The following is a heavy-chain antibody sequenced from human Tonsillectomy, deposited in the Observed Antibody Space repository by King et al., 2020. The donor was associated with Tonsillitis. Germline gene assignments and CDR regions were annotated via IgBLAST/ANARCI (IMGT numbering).Heavy chain of an antibody. CDR3: ARRAPGGEAAGWLGWFDP. V-gene: IGHV5-10-1*03. CDR2: IDPSDSLS. CDR1: GYSFTNYW. Sequence: QLVQSGAEVKKPGESLRISCRGSGYSFTNYWITWVRQVPGRGLEWLGNIDPSDSLSNNSPSSQGHVTISVDKSISTAYLQWTSLEASDTAIYYCARRAPGGEAAGWLGWFDPWGQGTVVTVSS. D-gene: IGHD6-13*01. J-gene: IGHJ5*02.